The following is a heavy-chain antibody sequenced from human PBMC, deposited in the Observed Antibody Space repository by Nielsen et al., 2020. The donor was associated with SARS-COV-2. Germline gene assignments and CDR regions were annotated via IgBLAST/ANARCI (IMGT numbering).Heavy chain of an antibody. CDR1: GFTFSSYA. CDR3: ARDQGFSRFFYVY. V-gene: IGHV3-30*04. CDR2: ISYDGSNK. Sequence: GESLKISCAASGFTFSSYAMHWVRQAPGKGLEWVAVISYDGSNKYYADSVKGRFTISRDNSENTLYLQMNSLRAEDTAVYYCARDQGFSRFFYVYWGQGTLVTVSS. J-gene: IGHJ4*02. D-gene: IGHD2/OR15-2a*01.